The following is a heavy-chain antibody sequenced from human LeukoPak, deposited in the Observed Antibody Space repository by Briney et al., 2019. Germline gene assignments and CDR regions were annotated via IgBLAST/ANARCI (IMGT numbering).Heavy chain of an antibody. CDR3: AREGVYSSGWYWPFDY. Sequence: GVPVRLSCGACIFPCDVWRMRWVRQAPGKGREWVSGFNWNGGSTGYADSVKGRSTISRDNAKNSLYLQMNSLRAEDTALYYCAREGVYSSGWYWPFDYWGQGTLVTVSS. V-gene: IGHV3-20*04. J-gene: IGHJ4*02. CDR2: FNWNGGST. D-gene: IGHD6-19*01. CDR1: IFPCDVWR.